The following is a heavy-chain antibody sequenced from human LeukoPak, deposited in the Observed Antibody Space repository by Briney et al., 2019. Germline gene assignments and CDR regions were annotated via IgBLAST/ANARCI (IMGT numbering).Heavy chain of an antibody. J-gene: IGHJ4*02. CDR2: INPNSGGT. V-gene: IGHV1-2*02. CDR1: GYTFTGYY. Sequence: ASVKVSCKASGYTFTGYYMHWVRQAPGQGLEWMGWINPNSGGTNYAQKFLGRVTMTRDTSISTAYMELSRLRSDDTAVYYCARQGTYYDSSGYYYVWGQGTLVTVSS. CDR3: ARQGTYYDSSGYYYV. D-gene: IGHD3-22*01.